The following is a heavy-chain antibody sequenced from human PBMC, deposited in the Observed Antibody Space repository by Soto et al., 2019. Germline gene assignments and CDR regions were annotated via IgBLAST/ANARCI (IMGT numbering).Heavy chain of an antibody. CDR3: ARDGDIVVVPATLDY. CDR1: GYTFTSYA. J-gene: IGHJ4*02. Sequence: QVQLVQSGAEVKKPGASVKVSCKASGYTFTSYAMHWVRQAPGQRLEWMGWINAGNGNTKYSQKFQGRVTITRDTAESTAYMELSSLRSEDTAVYYCARDGDIVVVPATLDYWGQGTLVTVSS. D-gene: IGHD2-2*01. V-gene: IGHV1-3*01. CDR2: INAGNGNT.